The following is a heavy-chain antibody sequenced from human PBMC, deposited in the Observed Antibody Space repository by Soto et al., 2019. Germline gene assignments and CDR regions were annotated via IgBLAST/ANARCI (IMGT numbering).Heavy chain of an antibody. J-gene: IGHJ3*02. CDR2: ISSSSSTI. CDR1: GFTFSSYS. V-gene: IGHV3-48*02. Sequence: LRLSCAASGFTFSSYSMNWVRQAPGKGLEWVSYISSSSSTIYYADSVKGRFTISRDNAKNSLYLQMNSLRDEDTAVYYCARDQKWLVRDAFDIWGQGTMVTVSS. CDR3: ARDQKWLVRDAFDI. D-gene: IGHD6-19*01.